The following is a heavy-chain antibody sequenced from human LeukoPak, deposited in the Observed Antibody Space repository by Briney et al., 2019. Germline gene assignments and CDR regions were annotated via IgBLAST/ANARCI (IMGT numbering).Heavy chain of an antibody. J-gene: IGHJ4*02. V-gene: IGHV3-7*01. CDR2: IKQDGSEK. D-gene: IGHD6-19*01. CDR1: GFIFNGYW. Sequence: GGSLRLSCAASGFIFNGYWWSWVRQAPGKGREGVANIKQDGSEKYNVDSVKGRFTISRDNAKSSLYLQLNSLRAEDTAVYYCVRVRQSTGWRYYFDYWGQGTLVTVSS. CDR3: VRVRQSTGWRYYFDY.